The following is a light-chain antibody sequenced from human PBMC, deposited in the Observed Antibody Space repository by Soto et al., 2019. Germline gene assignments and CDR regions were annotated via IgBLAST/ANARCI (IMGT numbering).Light chain of an antibody. J-gene: IGLJ1*01. Sequence: QSALTQPASVSGSPGQSITISCTGSSSDVGSQNLVSWYQQHPGKAPKLIIYEGSRRPSGVSNRFSGSQSGNTASLTVSGLQAEDEADYYCSAYAGSNNFVFGSGTKVTVL. CDR3: SAYAGSNNFV. V-gene: IGLV2-23*01. CDR1: SSDVGSQNL. CDR2: EGS.